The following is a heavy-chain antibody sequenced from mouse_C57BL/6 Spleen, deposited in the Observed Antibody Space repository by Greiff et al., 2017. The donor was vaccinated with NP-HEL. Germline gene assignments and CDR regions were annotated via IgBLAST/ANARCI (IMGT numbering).Heavy chain of an antibody. CDR3: AREGVYAMDY. Sequence: QVQLQQSGAELVRPGTSVKMSCKASGYTFTNYWIGWAKQRPGHGLEWIGDIYPGGGYTNYNEKFKGKATLTAGKSSSTAYMQFSSLTSEDSAIYYCAREGVYAMDYWGQGTSVTVSS. J-gene: IGHJ4*01. V-gene: IGHV1-63*01. CDR1: GYTFTNYW. CDR2: IYPGGGYT.